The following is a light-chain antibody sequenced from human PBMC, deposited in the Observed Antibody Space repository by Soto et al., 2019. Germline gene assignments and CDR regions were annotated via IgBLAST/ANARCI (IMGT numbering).Light chain of an antibody. CDR3: TSYTRSNTLL. Sequence: QSALTQPASVSGSPGQSITISCTGTSSDFGTYNYVSWHQQHPGKAPKLMIYEVSHRPSGVSNRFSGSKSGNTASLTISGLQAEDEADYYCTSYTRSNTLLFGGGTKLTVL. J-gene: IGLJ2*01. CDR2: EVS. CDR1: SSDFGTYNY. V-gene: IGLV2-14*01.